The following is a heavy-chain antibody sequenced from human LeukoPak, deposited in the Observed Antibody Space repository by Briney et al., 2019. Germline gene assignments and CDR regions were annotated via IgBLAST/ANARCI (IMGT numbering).Heavy chain of an antibody. CDR1: GFTFSSYG. D-gene: IGHD6-6*01. V-gene: IGHV3-30*18. J-gene: IGHJ4*02. CDR2: ISYDGSKK. Sequence: PGGSLRLSCAASGFTFSSYGMHWVRQAPGKGLEWVAVISYDGSKKYYADSVKGRFTISRDNSKNTLYLQMNSLRAEDTAVYYCAKDKLAAKGYFDYWGQGTLVTVSS. CDR3: AKDKLAAKGYFDY.